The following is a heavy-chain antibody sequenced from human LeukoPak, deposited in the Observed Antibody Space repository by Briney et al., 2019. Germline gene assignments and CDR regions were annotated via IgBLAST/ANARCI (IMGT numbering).Heavy chain of an antibody. D-gene: IGHD3-10*01. CDR3: ATGLWFGKYLDV. CDR1: GFTFSTYS. Sequence: GGSLRLSCAASGFTFSTYSMNWVRQAPGKGLEWVSSISSSSNYIYYADSVKGRFTISRDNAKNSLYLQMNSLRAEDTAVYYCATGLWFGKYLDVWGKGTTVTISS. J-gene: IGHJ6*04. V-gene: IGHV3-21*01. CDR2: ISSSSNYI.